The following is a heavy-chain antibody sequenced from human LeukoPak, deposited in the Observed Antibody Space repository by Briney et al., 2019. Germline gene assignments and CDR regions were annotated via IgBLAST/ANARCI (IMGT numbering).Heavy chain of an antibody. CDR3: ARGLDPYKSGLD. CDR2: IHPRGST. V-gene: IGHV4-34*01. J-gene: IGHJ4*02. Sequence: SETLSLTCAVYGGSFSDYYCTWIRQPPGKGLEWIGEIHPRGSTYYNPSLMSRVTLSLGTSKNQFSLRLSSVTAADTAVYFCARGLDPYKSGLDWGQGTLVTVSS. D-gene: IGHD1-26*01. CDR1: GGSFSDYY.